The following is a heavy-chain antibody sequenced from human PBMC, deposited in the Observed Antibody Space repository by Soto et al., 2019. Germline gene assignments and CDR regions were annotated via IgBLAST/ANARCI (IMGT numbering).Heavy chain of an antibody. Sequence: SETLSLTCAVSGYSISSGYYWGWIRQPPGKGLEWIGSIYYSGSTNYNPSLKSRVTISVDTSKNQFSLKLRSVTAADTAVYYCARDWDYSDYYYGMDVWVQGTTVTVSS. J-gene: IGHJ6*02. CDR1: GYSISSGYY. CDR3: ARDWDYSDYYYGMDV. CDR2: IYYSGST. V-gene: IGHV4-38-2*02. D-gene: IGHD4-4*01.